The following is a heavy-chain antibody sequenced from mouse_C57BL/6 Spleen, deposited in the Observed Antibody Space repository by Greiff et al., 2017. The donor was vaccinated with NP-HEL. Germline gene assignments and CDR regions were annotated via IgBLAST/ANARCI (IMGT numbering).Heavy chain of an antibody. Sequence: DVHLVESGGGLVQPGGSLKLSCAASGFTFSDYYMYWVRQTPEKRLEWVAYISNGGGSTYYPDTVKGRFTISRDNAKNTLYLQMSRLKSEDTAMYYCARAGSSYDWYFDVWGTGTTVTVSS. J-gene: IGHJ1*03. CDR1: GFTFSDYY. CDR2: ISNGGGST. D-gene: IGHD1-1*01. CDR3: ARAGSSYDWYFDV. V-gene: IGHV5-12*01.